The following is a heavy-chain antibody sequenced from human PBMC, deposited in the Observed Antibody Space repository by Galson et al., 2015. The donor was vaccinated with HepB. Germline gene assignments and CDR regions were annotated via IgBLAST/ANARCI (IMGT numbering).Heavy chain of an antibody. V-gene: IGHV1-46*01. J-gene: IGHJ6*02. CDR1: GYTFTSYY. CDR2: INPNGGST. D-gene: IGHD6-13*01. Sequence: SVKVSCKASGYTFTSYYVNWVRQAPGQGLELMGIINPNGGSTSYAQKFQGRATMTRDTSTSTVYMELSSLRSEDTAVYYCARGGRGVAAAATHYYYGMDVWGQGTTVTVSS. CDR3: ARGGRGVAAAATHYYYGMDV.